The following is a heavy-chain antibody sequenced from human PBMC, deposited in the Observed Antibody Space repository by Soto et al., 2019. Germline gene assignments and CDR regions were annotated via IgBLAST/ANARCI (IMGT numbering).Heavy chain of an antibody. CDR1: GGSISRSN. CDR2: IYYSGST. J-gene: IGHJ5*02. Sequence: SETLSLTCTVSGGSISRSNWNGIRHPPGKGLEWIGYIYYSGSTNYNPSLKSRVTISVDTSKNQFSLKLSSVTAADTAVYYCARDPGSGSYYGWFDPWGQGTLVTVS. CDR3: ARDPGSGSYYGWFDP. D-gene: IGHD3-10*01. V-gene: IGHV4-59*01.